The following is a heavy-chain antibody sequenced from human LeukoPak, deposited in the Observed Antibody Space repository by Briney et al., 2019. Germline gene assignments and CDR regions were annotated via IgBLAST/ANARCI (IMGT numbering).Heavy chain of an antibody. D-gene: IGHD1-1*01. CDR2: ISGTGGST. J-gene: IGHJ4*02. V-gene: IGHV3-23*01. Sequence: ASETLSLTCTVSGGSISSSSYYWGWVRLAPGKGLEWVSVISGTGGSTFYADSVKGRFTVSRDNSKNTLHLQMNTLTAEDTAVYYCVKCKGDAFNWASVLSRPTQTHYYFDHWGQGALVTVSS. CDR3: VKCKGDAFNWASVLSRPTQTHYYFDH. CDR1: GGSISSSSYY.